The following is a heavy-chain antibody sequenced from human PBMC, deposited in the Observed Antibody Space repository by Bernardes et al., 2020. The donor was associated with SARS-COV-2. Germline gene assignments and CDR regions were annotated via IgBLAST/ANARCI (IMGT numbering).Heavy chain of an antibody. CDR3: AKGPSTGTINGMDV. Sequence: GSLRLSCAASGFTFNNYAMAWIRRALGKGLEWVSSPTGTGEWPFYADSVKGRFTISRDNSKDALFLQMNRLRPEDTAVYYCAKGPSTGTINGMDVWGQGTTVIVSS. CDR1: GFTFNNYA. CDR2: PTGTGEWP. V-gene: IGHV3-23*01. J-gene: IGHJ6*01. D-gene: IGHD4-17*01.